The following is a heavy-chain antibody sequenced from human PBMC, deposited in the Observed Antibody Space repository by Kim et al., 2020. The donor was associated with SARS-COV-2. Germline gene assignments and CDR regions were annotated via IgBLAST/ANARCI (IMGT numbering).Heavy chain of an antibody. J-gene: IGHJ4*02. CDR2: IYYSGGT. CDR1: GGSISSYY. Sequence: SETLSLTCTVSGGSISSYYWSWIRQPPGKGLEWIGYIYYSGGTNYNPSLKSRVTISVDTSKYQFSLKLSSVTAADTAIYYCARGRDGYNPWGQGTLVIVSS. CDR3: ARGRDGYNP. D-gene: IGHD5-12*01. V-gene: IGHV4-59*13.